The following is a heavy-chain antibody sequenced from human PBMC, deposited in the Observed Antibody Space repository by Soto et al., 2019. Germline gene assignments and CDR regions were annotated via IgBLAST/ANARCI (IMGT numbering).Heavy chain of an antibody. Sequence: GGSLRLSCAASGFSFSSFALHWVRQAPGKGLEWVAIISYDGFNKYYVDSVKGRFTISRDNSKNTLYLEMNSLRAEDTAVYYCGKDVETRISCVDSWGQGALVTLSS. CDR3: GKDVETRISCVDS. CDR2: ISYDGFNK. CDR1: GFSFSSFA. J-gene: IGHJ4*02. V-gene: IGHV3-30*18.